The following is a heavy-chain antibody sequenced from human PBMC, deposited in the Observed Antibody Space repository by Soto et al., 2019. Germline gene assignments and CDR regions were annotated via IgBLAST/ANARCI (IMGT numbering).Heavy chain of an antibody. Sequence: SETLSLTCTVSGGSISSGSYYWNWIRQRPGKGLEWIGYIYYSRGSTDYDPSLKSRVTISIDISKNQFSLKLSSLTVADTAVYFCVRGGLAWVFLYSCQAALVSV. J-gene: IGHJ4*02. V-gene: IGHV4-31*03. CDR3: VRGGLAWVFLY. CDR1: GGSISSGSYY. D-gene: IGHD3-3*02. CDR2: IYYSRGST.